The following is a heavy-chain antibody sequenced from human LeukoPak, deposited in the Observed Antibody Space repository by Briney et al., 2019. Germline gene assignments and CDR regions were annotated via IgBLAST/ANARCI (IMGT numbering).Heavy chain of an antibody. CDR3: AIPTCSGSGYCSTSDPFHT. J-gene: IGHJ3*02. D-gene: IGHD2-2*03. Sequence: QTGGSLRLSCAASGFTFDNYGIGWVRQAPGKGLEWVSGISGSGGRTYYADSVKGQFTISRDNSKNTLFLQLNSLGVEDTATYYCAIPTCSGSGYCSTSDPFHTWGQGTMVTVSS. V-gene: IGHV3-23*01. CDR2: ISGSGGRT. CDR1: GFTFDNYG.